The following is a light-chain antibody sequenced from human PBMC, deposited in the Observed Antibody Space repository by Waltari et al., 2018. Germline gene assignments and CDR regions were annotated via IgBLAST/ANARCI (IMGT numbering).Light chain of an antibody. CDR3: SSYAGGNNPYV. J-gene: IGLJ1*01. V-gene: IGLV2-8*01. Sequence: QSALTQPPSASGSRGQSVTISCTGTRSDVGSSKYVSWYQQYPGKAPKLLNYEVSKRPSGVSDCFSGSKSGNTASLTVSGLQADDEADYYCSSYAGGNNPYVFGTGTKVTVL. CDR1: RSDVGSSKY. CDR2: EVS.